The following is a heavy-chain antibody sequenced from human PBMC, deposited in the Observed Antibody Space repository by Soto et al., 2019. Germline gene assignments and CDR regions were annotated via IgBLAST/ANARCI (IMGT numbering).Heavy chain of an antibody. D-gene: IGHD3-22*01. CDR3: ARDTALDYYDSSGYEN. V-gene: IGHV1-18*01. CDR1: GYTFTSYG. CDR2: ISAYNGKT. J-gene: IGHJ4*02. Sequence: QVQLVQSGAEVKKPGASVKVSCKASGYTFTSYGISWVRQAPGQGLEWMGWISAYNGKTNYAQKLQGRVTMPTDTSTSTAYMELRSLISDDKAVYYCARDTALDYYDSSGYENWGQGTLVTVSS.